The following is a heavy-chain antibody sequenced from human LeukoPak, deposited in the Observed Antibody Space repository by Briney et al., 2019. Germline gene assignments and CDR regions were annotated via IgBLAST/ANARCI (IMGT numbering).Heavy chain of an antibody. Sequence: GASVKVSCKASGYTFTSYGISWVRQAPGQGLEWMGWISAYNGKTNYAQKLQGRVTMTTDTSTSTAYMELSRLRSDDTAVYYCARDLATSVGIAAAGRFDPWGQGTLVTVSS. J-gene: IGHJ5*02. CDR3: ARDLATSVGIAAAGRFDP. V-gene: IGHV1-18*01. CDR1: GYTFTSYG. D-gene: IGHD6-13*01. CDR2: ISAYNGKT.